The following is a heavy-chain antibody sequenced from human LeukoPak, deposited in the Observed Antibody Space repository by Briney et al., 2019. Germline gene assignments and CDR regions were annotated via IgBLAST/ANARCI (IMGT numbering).Heavy chain of an antibody. J-gene: IGHJ3*02. V-gene: IGHV4-59*01. Sequence: ASETLSLTCTVSGGSISSYYWSWIRQPPGKGLEWIGYIYYSGSTNYNPSLKSRVTISVDTSKNQFSLKLSSVTAADTAVYYCARRKATYYDILTGYKSAFDIWSQGTMVTVSS. CDR1: GGSISSYY. D-gene: IGHD3-9*01. CDR3: ARRKATYYDILTGYKSAFDI. CDR2: IYYSGST.